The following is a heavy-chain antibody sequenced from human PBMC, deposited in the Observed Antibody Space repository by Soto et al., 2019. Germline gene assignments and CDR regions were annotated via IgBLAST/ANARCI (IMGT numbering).Heavy chain of an antibody. CDR1: GFTFSSYG. J-gene: IGHJ4*02. CDR3: AKERDGSNSLDY. CDR2: ISYDGSNK. V-gene: IGHV3-30*18. D-gene: IGHD4-4*01. Sequence: GGSLRLSCAASGFTFSSYGMHWVRQAPGKGLEWVAVISYDGSNKYYADSVKGRFTISRDNSKNTLYLQMNSLRAEDTAVYYCAKERDGSNSLDYCGEGTLFTVSS.